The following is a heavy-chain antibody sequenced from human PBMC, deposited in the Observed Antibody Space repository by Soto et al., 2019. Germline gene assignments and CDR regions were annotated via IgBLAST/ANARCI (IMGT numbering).Heavy chain of an antibody. CDR2: ISYDGSDK. V-gene: IGHV3-30*18. Sequence: QVQLVASGGGVVQPGGSLRLSCAASGFTFSSYGMHWVRQAPGQGLDWVAVISYDGSDKYYADSVKGRFTISRDNSKNTRYLQMNSRRAEDTAVYDCVKGAGYSYGPGDYGGQGTLVTVSS. CDR1: GFTFSSYG. CDR3: VKGAGYSYGPGDY. J-gene: IGHJ4*02. D-gene: IGHD5-18*01.